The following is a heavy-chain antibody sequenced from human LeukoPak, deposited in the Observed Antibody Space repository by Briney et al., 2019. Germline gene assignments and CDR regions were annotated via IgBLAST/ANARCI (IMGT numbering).Heavy chain of an antibody. Sequence: GGSLKLSCAASGFTFSNYAMSWVRQAPGKGLEWVSGIGLGTSDTYYADSVKGRFTISRDNSRTTLYLQMNSLRAEDTAVYYCAKRLLYSYGPGFDYWGQGTLVTVSS. CDR3: AKRLLYSYGPGFDY. D-gene: IGHD5-18*01. CDR2: IGLGTSDT. J-gene: IGHJ4*02. V-gene: IGHV3-23*01. CDR1: GFTFSNYA.